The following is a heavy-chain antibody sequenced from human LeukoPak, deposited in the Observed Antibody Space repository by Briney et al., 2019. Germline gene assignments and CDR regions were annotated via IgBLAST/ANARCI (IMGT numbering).Heavy chain of an antibody. J-gene: IGHJ4*02. V-gene: IGHV4-39*01. D-gene: IGHD4-17*01. CDR3: ARLYGDYPVDH. CDR1: GGSISSSSYY. CDR2: IHYRGST. Sequence: SETLSLTCTVSGGSISSSSYYWGWIRQPPGKGLEWIGSIHYRGSTEYSPSLKSRVTISVDTSKNQFSLRLNSVTAADTAVYYCARLYGDYPVDHWGQGTLVTVSS.